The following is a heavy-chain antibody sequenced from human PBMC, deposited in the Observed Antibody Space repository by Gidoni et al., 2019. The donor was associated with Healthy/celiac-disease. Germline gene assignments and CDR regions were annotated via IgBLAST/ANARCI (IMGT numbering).Heavy chain of an antibody. Sequence: QVQLVESGGGVVQPGRSLRLSCAASGFTFSSYGMHWVRQAPGKGLEWVAVISYDGSNKYYADSVKGRFTISRDNSKNTLYLQMNSLRAEDTAVYYCAKDSNKGIAAAGYYGMDVWGQGTTVTVSS. V-gene: IGHV3-30*18. J-gene: IGHJ6*02. CDR2: ISYDGSNK. D-gene: IGHD6-13*01. CDR1: GFTFSSYG. CDR3: AKDSNKGIAAAGYYGMDV.